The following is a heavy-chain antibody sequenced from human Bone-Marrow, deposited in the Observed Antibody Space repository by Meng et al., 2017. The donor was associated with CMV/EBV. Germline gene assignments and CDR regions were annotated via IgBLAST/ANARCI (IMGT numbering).Heavy chain of an antibody. J-gene: IGHJ6*02. CDR3: ARAPDGYSYGSFSDIGYYYGMDV. CDR1: GYTFTGYF. V-gene: IGHV1-2*02. D-gene: IGHD5-18*01. Sequence: ASVKVSCKASGYTFTGYFMHWVRQAPGQGLEWMGWINPNSGGTNYAQKFQGRVTMTRDTSISTAYMELSRLTSDDTAVYYCARAPDGYSYGSFSDIGYYYGMDVWGQGPTVTVYS. CDR2: INPNSGGT.